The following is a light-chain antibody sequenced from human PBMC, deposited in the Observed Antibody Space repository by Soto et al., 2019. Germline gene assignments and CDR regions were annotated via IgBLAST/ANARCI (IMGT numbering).Light chain of an antibody. J-gene: IGKJ3*01. CDR1: QDIRNY. CDR3: QRYHSALLT. V-gene: IGKV1-27*01. Sequence: DIQMTQSPSSLSASVGDRVTMTCRASQDIRNYVAWYQQKPGEVPKLLIYAASTLQSGVPARFSGGGFVTDFTLTISSLRPEDVATYYCQRYHSALLTFGPGTKVTLK. CDR2: AAS.